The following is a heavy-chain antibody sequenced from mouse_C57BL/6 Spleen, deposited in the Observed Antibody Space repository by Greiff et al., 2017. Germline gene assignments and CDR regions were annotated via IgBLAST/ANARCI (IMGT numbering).Heavy chain of an antibody. CDR2: IYWDDDK. Sequence: QVTLKVCGPGILQSSQTLSLTCSFSGFSLSTSGMGVSWIRQPSGKGLEWLAHIYWDDDKRYNPSLKSRLTISKDTSRNQVFLKITSVDTADTATYYCARRRDSKVWYFDVWGTGTTVTVSS. J-gene: IGHJ1*03. D-gene: IGHD2-5*01. CDR3: ARRRDSKVWYFDV. V-gene: IGHV8-12*01. CDR1: GFSLSTSGMG.